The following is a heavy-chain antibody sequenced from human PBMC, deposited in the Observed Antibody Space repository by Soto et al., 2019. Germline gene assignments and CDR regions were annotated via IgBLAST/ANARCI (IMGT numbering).Heavy chain of an antibody. CDR1: GGSFSGYY. CDR3: ARTGREDDLWSGYYNGIDY. CDR2: INHSGST. Sequence: SETLSLTCAVYGGSFSGYYWSWIRQPPGKGLEWIGEINHSGSTNYNPSLKSRVTISVDTSKNQFSLKLSSVTAADTAVYYCARTGREDDLWSGYYNGIDYWGQGNLVTVSS. J-gene: IGHJ4*02. D-gene: IGHD3-3*01. V-gene: IGHV4-34*01.